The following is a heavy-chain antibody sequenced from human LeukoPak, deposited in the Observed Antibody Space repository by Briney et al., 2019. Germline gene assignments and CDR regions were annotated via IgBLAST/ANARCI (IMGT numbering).Heavy chain of an antibody. CDR2: INPNSGGT. D-gene: IGHD6-13*01. CDR3: ARGGQLVLTQNWSDP. Sequence: GASVKVSCKASGYTFTGYYMHWVRQAPGQGLEWMGWINPNSGGTNYAQKFQGRVTMTRDTSISTAYMELSRLRSDDTAVYYCARGGQLVLTQNWSDPWGQGTLVTVSS. CDR1: GYTFTGYY. V-gene: IGHV1-2*02. J-gene: IGHJ5*02.